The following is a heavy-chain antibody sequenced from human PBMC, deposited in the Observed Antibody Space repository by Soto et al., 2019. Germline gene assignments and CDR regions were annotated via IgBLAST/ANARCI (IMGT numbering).Heavy chain of an antibody. J-gene: IGHJ6*02. CDR3: ARDNGAAAGTASGMDV. CDR2: IYYSGST. Sequence: SETLSLTCTVSGGSISSGGYYWSWIRQHPGKGLEWIGYIYYSGSTYYNPSLKSRVTVSVDTSKNQFSLKLSSVTAADTAVYYCARDNGAAAGTASGMDVWGQGTTVTVSS. D-gene: IGHD6-13*01. V-gene: IGHV4-31*03. CDR1: GGSISSGGYY.